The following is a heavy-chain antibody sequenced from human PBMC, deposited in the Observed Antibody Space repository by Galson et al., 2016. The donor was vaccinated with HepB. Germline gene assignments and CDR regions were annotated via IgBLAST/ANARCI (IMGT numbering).Heavy chain of an antibody. J-gene: IGHJ4*02. D-gene: IGHD6-19*01. Sequence: KVSCKGSGYSFTNYWIGWVRQTPGKGLEWMGSIWSDDSNSSYSPSFQGQVTMSVDKSISTAYLQTDTLKASDTAIYYCAREGSGWYPFDYWGQGTLVTVSS. V-gene: IGHV5-51*01. CDR1: GYSFTNYW. CDR3: AREGSGWYPFDY. CDR2: IWSDDSNS.